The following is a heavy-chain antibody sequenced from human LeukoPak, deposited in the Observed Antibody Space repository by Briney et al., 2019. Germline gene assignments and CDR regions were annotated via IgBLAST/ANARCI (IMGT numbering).Heavy chain of an antibody. J-gene: IGHJ5*02. CDR3: ARVSGYCSSTSCYASWFDP. V-gene: IGHV1-2*02. Sequence: ASVKVSCKASGYTFTGYYMHWVRQAPGQGLEWMGWINPNSGGTNYAQKFQGRVTMTRDTSISTAYMELSSLRSEDTAVYYCARVSGYCSSTSCYASWFDPWGQGTLVTVSS. CDR2: INPNSGGT. CDR1: GYTFTGYY. D-gene: IGHD2-2*01.